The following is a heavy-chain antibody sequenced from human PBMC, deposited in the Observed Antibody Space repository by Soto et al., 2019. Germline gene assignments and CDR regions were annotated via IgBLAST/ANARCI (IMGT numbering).Heavy chain of an antibody. J-gene: IGHJ4*02. V-gene: IGHV4-30-4*01. CDR1: GGSISSGDYY. Sequence: PSETLSLTCTVSGGSISSGDYYWSWIRQPPGKGLEWIGYIYYSGSTYYNPSLKSRVTISVDTSKNQFSLKLSSVTAADTAVYYCARDRDYGDYILDYWGQGTLVTVSS. D-gene: IGHD4-17*01. CDR3: ARDRDYGDYILDY. CDR2: IYYSGST.